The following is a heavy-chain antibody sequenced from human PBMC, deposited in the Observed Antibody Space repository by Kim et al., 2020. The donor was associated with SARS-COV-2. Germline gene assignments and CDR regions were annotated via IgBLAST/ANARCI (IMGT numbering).Heavy chain of an antibody. D-gene: IGHD6-13*01. CDR3: ADGGSAAAADYGMDV. V-gene: IGHV3-9*01. Sequence: ADSVEGQFTISRDNAKNSLYLQMNSLRAEDTDLYYCADGGSAAAADYGMDVWGQGTTVTVSS. J-gene: IGHJ6*02.